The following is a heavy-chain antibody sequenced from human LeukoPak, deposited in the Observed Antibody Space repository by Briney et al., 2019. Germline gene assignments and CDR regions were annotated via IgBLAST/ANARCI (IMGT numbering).Heavy chain of an antibody. V-gene: IGHV5-51*01. CDR3: ARLSPGIAAAGTNPDY. Sequence: GESLKISCKGSGYSFTSYWIGWVRQMPGKGLEWMGIIYPGDSDTRYSPSFQGQVTISADKSICTAYLQWSSLKASDTAMYYCARLSPGIAAAGTNPDYWGQGTLVTVSS. CDR2: IYPGDSDT. CDR1: GYSFTSYW. J-gene: IGHJ4*02. D-gene: IGHD6-13*01.